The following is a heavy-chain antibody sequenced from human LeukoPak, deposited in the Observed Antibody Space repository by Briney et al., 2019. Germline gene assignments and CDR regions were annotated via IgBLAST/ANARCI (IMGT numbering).Heavy chain of an antibody. Sequence: PSGTLSLTCTVSGDSINSLDLWSWAHQPPGKGLEWMGEINHSGSTNYTPSLKSRVTISVDPSKNTFSLKLSSVTAAATALYYCARGPPYIVVVTAIGFFDYWGQGTLVTVSS. J-gene: IGHJ4*02. D-gene: IGHD2-21*02. CDR1: GDSINSLDL. V-gene: IGHV4-4*02. CDR2: INHSGST. CDR3: ARGPPYIVVVTAIGFFDY.